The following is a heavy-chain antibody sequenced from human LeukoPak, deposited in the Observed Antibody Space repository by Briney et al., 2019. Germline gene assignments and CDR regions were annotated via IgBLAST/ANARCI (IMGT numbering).Heavy chain of an antibody. CDR1: GFTFSSYA. D-gene: IGHD3-10*01. V-gene: IGHV3-23*01. J-gene: IGHJ5*02. CDR3: ARRHYYGSGSQNWFDP. Sequence: KPGGSLRLSCAASGFTFSSYAMSWVRQAPGKGLEWVSAISGSGGSTYYADSVKGRFTISRDNSKNTMYLQMNSLRAEDTAVYYCARRHYYGSGSQNWFDPWGQGTLVTVSS. CDR2: ISGSGGST.